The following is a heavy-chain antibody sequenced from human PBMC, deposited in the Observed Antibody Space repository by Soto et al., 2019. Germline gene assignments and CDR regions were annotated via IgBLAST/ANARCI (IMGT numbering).Heavy chain of an antibody. CDR3: AKVHTPIGVIITTAFDI. V-gene: IGHV3-23*01. Sequence: PGGSLRLSCAASGFTFNTYAMNWVRQAPGKGLEWVSGISGSGETTFYADSVKGRFTVSRDNSKNTLYLQLNSLRAEDAALYYCAKVHTPIGVIITTAFDIWGQGTVVTVSS. D-gene: IGHD3-22*01. CDR2: ISGSGETT. CDR1: GFTFNTYA. J-gene: IGHJ3*02.